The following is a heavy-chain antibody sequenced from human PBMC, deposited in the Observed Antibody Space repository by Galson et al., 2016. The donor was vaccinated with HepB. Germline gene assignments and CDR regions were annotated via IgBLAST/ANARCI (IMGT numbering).Heavy chain of an antibody. J-gene: IGHJ4*02. CDR2: INYSGST. Sequence: TLSLTCAVYGGSLSGYYWNWIRQSPGKGLEWIGEINYSGSTNYNPNPSLKSRVTISIDTSKNHFSLKLSSVTAADTAVYYCARAPVLRYFDPFDYWGQGTLVTVSS. D-gene: IGHD3-9*01. CDR1: GGSLSGYY. CDR3: ARAPVLRYFDPFDY. V-gene: IGHV4-34*01.